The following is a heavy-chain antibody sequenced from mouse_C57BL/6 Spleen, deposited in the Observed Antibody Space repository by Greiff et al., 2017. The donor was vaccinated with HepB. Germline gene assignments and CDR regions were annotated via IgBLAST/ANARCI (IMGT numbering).Heavy chain of an antibody. D-gene: IGHD1-1*01. J-gene: IGHJ4*01. V-gene: IGHV14-2*01. CDR3: AYYYGSSYPYYAMDY. CDR2: IDPEDGET. CDR1: GFNIKDYY. Sequence: VQLQQSGAELVKPGASVKLSCTASGFNIKDYYMHWVKQRTEQGLEWIGRIDPEDGETKYAPKFQGKATITADTSSNTAYLQLSSLTSEDTAVYYCAYYYGSSYPYYAMDYWGQGTSVTVSS.